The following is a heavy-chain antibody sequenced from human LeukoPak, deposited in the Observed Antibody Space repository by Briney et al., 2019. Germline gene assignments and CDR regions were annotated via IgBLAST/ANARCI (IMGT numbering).Heavy chain of an antibody. D-gene: IGHD6-13*01. Sequence: PGGSLRLSCAASGFTFRIASMSWVREAPGKGLEWVGQIKTKTDGGTTDHAAPVQGRFTVSRDDSTDTLWLQMSSLQTEDTAVYYCTTHRGYSSSPTFDYWGQGTLVTVSS. CDR1: GFTFRIAS. J-gene: IGHJ4*02. CDR2: IKTKTDGGTT. CDR3: TTHRGYSSSPTFDY. V-gene: IGHV3-15*01.